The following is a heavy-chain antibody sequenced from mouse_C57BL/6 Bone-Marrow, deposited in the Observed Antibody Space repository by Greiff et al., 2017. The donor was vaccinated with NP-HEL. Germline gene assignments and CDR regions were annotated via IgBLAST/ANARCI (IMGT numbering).Heavy chain of an antibody. Sequence: VQLKESGPELVKPGASVKISCKASGYTFTDYYMNWVKQSHGKSLEWIGDINPNNGGTSYNQKFKGKAILTVDKSSSTAYMELRSLTSEDSAVYYCARRVYDYDAWFAYWGQGTLVTVSA. J-gene: IGHJ3*01. CDR3: ARRVYDYDAWFAY. D-gene: IGHD2-4*01. V-gene: IGHV1-26*01. CDR1: GYTFTDYY. CDR2: INPNNGGT.